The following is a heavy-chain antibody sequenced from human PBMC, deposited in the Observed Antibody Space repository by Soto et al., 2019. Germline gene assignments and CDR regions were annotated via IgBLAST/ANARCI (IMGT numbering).Heavy chain of an antibody. CDR1: GGSISSYY. J-gene: IGHJ4*02. V-gene: IGHV4-59*01. CDR2: IYYSGST. CDR3: ARVEVYGDYFDY. Sequence: SETLSLTCTVSGGSISSYYWSWIRQPPGKGLEWIGYIYYSGSTNYNPSLKSRVTISVDTSKNQFSLKLSSVTAADTAVYYCARVEVYGDYFDYWGQGTLVTVSS. D-gene: IGHD4-17*01.